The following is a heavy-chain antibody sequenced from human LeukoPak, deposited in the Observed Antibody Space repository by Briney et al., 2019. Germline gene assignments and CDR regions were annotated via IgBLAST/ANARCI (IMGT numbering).Heavy chain of an antibody. V-gene: IGHV3-7*01. CDR1: GFTLSIHG. D-gene: IGHD3-10*01. J-gene: IGHJ4*02. Sequence: GGTLTLSCAASGFTLSIHGMSWVRQAPGKGLEWVVNIKQDGSEKYYVDSGKGRFTISRDNAKNSLYLQMNSLRAEDTAVYYCVRTRRGRITMVRGVPHYLDYWGQGTLVTVSS. CDR2: IKQDGSEK. CDR3: VRTRRGRITMVRGVPHYLDY.